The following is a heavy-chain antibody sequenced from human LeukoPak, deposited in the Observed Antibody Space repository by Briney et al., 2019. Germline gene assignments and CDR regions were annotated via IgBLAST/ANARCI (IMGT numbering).Heavy chain of an antibody. Sequence: SQTLSLTCAISGDSVSSNSAAWNWIRQSPSRGLEWLGRTYYRSNWIYESAASVKSRITINPDTSKNQFSLQLNSVTPEDTAVYYCARDQGLGRYAFDIWGQGTMVTVSS. V-gene: IGHV6-1*01. CDR3: ARDQGLGRYAFDI. D-gene: IGHD7-27*01. CDR1: GDSVSSNSAA. CDR2: TYYRSNWIY. J-gene: IGHJ3*02.